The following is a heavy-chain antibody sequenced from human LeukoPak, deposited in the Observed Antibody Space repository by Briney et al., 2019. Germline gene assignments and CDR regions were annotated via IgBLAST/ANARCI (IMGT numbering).Heavy chain of an antibody. CDR1: GFTLNNYG. CDR3: AKDGGVYDSKPLDY. D-gene: IGHD3-16*01. J-gene: IGHJ4*02. CDR2: ISYDGSNK. Sequence: GGSLRLSCAASGFTLNNYGMHWVRQAPGKGLECVAVISYDGSNKNFADSVRGRFTISKDSSKNTLYLQMNSLRTEDMAVYYCAKDGGVYDSKPLDYWRQGNLVSVSS. V-gene: IGHV3-30*18.